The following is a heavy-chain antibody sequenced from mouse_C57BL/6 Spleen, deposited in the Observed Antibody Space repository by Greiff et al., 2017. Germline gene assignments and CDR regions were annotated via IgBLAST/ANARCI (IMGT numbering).Heavy chain of an antibody. CDR1: GYTFTSYW. V-gene: IGHV1-50*01. D-gene: IGHD2-4*01. CDR3: AGGDYDCFDY. Sequence: QVQLQQPGAELVKPGASVKLSCKASGYTFTSYWMQWVKQRPGQGLEWIGEIDPSDSYTNYNQKFKGKATLTVDTSSSTAYMQLSSLTSEDSAVYYGAGGDYDCFDYWGQGTTLTVSS. J-gene: IGHJ2*01. CDR2: IDPSDSYT.